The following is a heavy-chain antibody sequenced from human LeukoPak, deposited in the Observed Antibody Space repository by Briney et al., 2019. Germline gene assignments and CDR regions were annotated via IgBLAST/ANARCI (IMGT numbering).Heavy chain of an antibody. Sequence: SETLSLTCGVSGGSISSSYWWSWVRQPPGKGLEWIGEIYHSGSTNYNPSLKSRVTISVDTSKNQFSLKLSSVTAADTAVYYCARGGYNYDYWGQGTLVTVSS. V-gene: IGHV4-4*02. CDR2: IYHSGST. CDR1: GGSISSSYW. CDR3: ARGGYNYDY. J-gene: IGHJ4*02. D-gene: IGHD5-24*01.